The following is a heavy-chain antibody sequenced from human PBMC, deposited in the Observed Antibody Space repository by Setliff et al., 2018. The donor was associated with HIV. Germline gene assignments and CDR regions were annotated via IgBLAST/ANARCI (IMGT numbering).Heavy chain of an antibody. CDR1: GYTFTDNF. V-gene: IGHV1-2*02. Sequence: ASVKVSCKASGYTFTDNFIHWVRQAPGQGLEWMGWIGPRNADRQISQRVRGRVSLTRDTSISTAFLELRGLHSDDTAVYYCARQLSNSFDLWGEGGQVTVCS. CDR2: IGPRNADR. J-gene: IGHJ4*02. CDR3: ARQLSNSFDL. D-gene: IGHD1-1*01.